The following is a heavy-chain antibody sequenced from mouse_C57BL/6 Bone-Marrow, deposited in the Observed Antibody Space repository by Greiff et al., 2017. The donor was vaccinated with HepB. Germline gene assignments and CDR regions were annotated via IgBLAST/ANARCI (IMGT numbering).Heavy chain of an antibody. Sequence: QVQLQQPGAELVKPGASVKMSCKASGYTFTSYWLTWVKQRPGQGLEWIGDIYPGSGSTNYNEKFKSKATLTVDTSSSTAYMQLSSLTSEDSAVYYCARWGKFDYDMDYWGQGTSVTVSS. CDR1: GYTFTSYW. CDR2: IYPGSGST. J-gene: IGHJ4*01. V-gene: IGHV1-55*01. CDR3: ARWGKFDYDMDY.